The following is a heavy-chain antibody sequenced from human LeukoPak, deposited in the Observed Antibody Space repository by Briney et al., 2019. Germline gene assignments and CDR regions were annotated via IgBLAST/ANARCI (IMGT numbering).Heavy chain of an antibody. CDR1: GYTFTSYD. V-gene: IGHV1-8*01. J-gene: IGHJ4*02. CDR3: ASSGDGIAVAGTMNDY. D-gene: IGHD6-19*01. Sequence: GASVKVSCKASGYTFTSYDINWVRQATGQGLEWMGWMNPNSGNTGYAQKFQGRVTMTRNTSISTAYMELSSLRSEDTAVYYCASSGDGIAVAGTMNDYWGQGTLVTVSS. CDR2: MNPNSGNT.